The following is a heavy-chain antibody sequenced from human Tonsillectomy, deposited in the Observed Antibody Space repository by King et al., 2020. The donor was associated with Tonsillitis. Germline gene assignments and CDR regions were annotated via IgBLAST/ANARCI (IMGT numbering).Heavy chain of an antibody. V-gene: IGHV5-51*03. CDR1: GYNFTTHW. CDR3: ARTRAAIFGVVILPDAFDI. D-gene: IGHD3-3*01. Sequence: VQLVESGAEVKKPGESLKISCKSSGYNFTTHWIGWGRQMPGKGLEWMGIIYPGDSDARHSPSFQGQVTISADKSISTAYLHWSSLKASDTAMYYCARTRAAIFGVVILPDAFDIWGQGTLVTVSS. CDR2: IYPGDSDA. J-gene: IGHJ3*02.